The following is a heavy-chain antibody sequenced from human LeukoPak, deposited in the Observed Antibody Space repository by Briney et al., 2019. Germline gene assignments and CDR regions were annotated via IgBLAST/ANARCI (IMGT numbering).Heavy chain of an antibody. V-gene: IGHV4-39*01. CDR3: ARHRSGWLQSSFDY. Sequence: PSETLFLTCTVSGGSISNYYWGWIRQPPGEGLEWIGSIYYSGSTYYNSSLQSRVTISVDTSKNQFSLKLSSVTAADTAVYYCARHRSGWLQSSFDYWGQGTLVTVSS. D-gene: IGHD5-24*01. J-gene: IGHJ4*02. CDR1: GGSISNYY. CDR2: IYYSGST.